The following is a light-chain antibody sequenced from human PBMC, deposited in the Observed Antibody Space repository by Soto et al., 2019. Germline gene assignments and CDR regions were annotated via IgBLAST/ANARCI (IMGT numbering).Light chain of an antibody. J-gene: IGLJ1*01. CDR3: SSYARSSSSTLV. CDR2: EVN. CDR1: SSDVGTYNY. Sequence: QSVLTQPASMSGSPGQSITISCTGTSSDVGTYNYVSWYQQHPGKAPKLIIYEVNNRPSGVSTRFSGSKSANTASLTISGLQADDTADYYCSSYARSSSSTLVFGTGTKLTVL. V-gene: IGLV2-14*01.